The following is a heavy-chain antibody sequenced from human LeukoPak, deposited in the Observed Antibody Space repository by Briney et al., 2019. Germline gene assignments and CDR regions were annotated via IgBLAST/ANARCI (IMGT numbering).Heavy chain of an antibody. CDR2: ISNSLSYT. CDR3: AKEGRSTTPGY. D-gene: IGHD6-13*01. J-gene: IGHJ4*02. Sequence: GGSLRLSCAASGFTFSDYYMSWIRQAPGKGLEWVSYISNSLSYTFYTDSVKGRFTISRDNAKNSLYLQMNSLRAEDTAVYFCAKEGRSTTPGYWGQGTLVTVSS. V-gene: IGHV3-11*06. CDR1: GFTFSDYY.